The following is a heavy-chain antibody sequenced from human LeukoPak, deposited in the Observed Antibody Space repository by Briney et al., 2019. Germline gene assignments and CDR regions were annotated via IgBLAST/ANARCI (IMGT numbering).Heavy chain of an antibody. J-gene: IGHJ5*02. CDR2: INPNSGGT. V-gene: IGHV1-2*06. CDR3: ARDRVAAAGTNWFDP. D-gene: IGHD6-13*01. Sequence: GASVKVSCKASRYTFTGYYMHWVRQAPGQGLEWMGRINPNSGGTNYAQKFQGRVTMTRDTSISTAYMELSRLRSDDTAVYYCARDRVAAAGTNWFDPWGQGTLVTVSS. CDR1: RYTFTGYY.